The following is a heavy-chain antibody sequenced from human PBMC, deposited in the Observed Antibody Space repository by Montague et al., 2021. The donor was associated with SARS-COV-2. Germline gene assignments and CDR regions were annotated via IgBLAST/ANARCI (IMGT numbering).Heavy chain of an antibody. D-gene: IGHD3-22*01. CDR2: IDDYADK. CDR3: AHSQTYYYDSPAYHDAFDI. Sequence: PALVKPTQTLTLTCTFSGFSVSSNGAGVGWIRQAPGRALEWLALIDDYADKRYSLSLKSRLTITEDTSKNQVVLTMTNMDPVDTATYYCAHSQTYYYDSPAYHDAFDIWGQGTMVTVSS. J-gene: IGHJ3*02. V-gene: IGHV2-5*01. CDR1: GFSVSSNGAG.